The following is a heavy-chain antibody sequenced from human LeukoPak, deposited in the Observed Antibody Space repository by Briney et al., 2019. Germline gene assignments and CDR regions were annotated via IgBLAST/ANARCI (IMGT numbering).Heavy chain of an antibody. D-gene: IGHD3-10*01. J-gene: IGHJ6*04. V-gene: IGHV3-7*01. CDR2: IKQDGSEK. CDR3: ARVRGSNARDV. CDR1: GFTFSSYW. Sequence: PGGSLRLSCAASGFTFSSYWMSWVRQAPGKGLEWVANIKQDGSEKYYVDSVRGRFTISRDNAKNSLYLRMNSLRAEDTAVYYCARVRGSNARDVWGKGTTVTVSS.